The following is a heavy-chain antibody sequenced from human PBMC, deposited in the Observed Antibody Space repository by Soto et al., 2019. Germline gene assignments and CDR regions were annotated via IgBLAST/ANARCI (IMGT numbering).Heavy chain of an antibody. J-gene: IGHJ5*02. CDR1: GGTFSSYA. Sequence: QVQLVQSGAEVKKPGSSVKVSCKASGGTFSSYAISWVRQAPGQGLEWMGGILPIFGTANYAQKFQGRVTSSASEPTSTAYLELSSLRDEETAVYYCARAPRAVVVITQWWFDPWGQGTLVTVSS. CDR2: ILPIFGTA. V-gene: IGHV1-69*01. CDR3: ARAPRAVVVITQWWFDP. D-gene: IGHD3-22*01.